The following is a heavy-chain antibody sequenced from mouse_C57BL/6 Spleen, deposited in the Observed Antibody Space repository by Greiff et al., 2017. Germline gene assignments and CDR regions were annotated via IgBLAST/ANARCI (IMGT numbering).Heavy chain of an antibody. J-gene: IGHJ2*01. D-gene: IGHD1-1*01. Sequence: QVQLQQPGAELVKPGASVKLSCKASGYTFTSYWMHWVKQRPGQGLEWIGMIHPNSGSTNYNEKFKSKATLTVDTSSSTAYMQLSSLTSRDSAVYYGVSLGYYGSSCYFDYWGQGTTLTVSS. CDR3: VSLGYYGSSCYFDY. CDR1: GYTFTSYW. V-gene: IGHV1-64*01. CDR2: IHPNSGST.